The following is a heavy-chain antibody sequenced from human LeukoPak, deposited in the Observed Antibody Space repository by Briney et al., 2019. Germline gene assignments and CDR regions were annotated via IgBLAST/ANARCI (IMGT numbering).Heavy chain of an antibody. V-gene: IGHV3-23*01. CDR3: AKEYCSTITCYPNWFDP. Sequence: GGSLRLSCAASGFTFSSYAMSWVRQAPGKGLEWVSAISGSGGSTYYADSVKGRFTISRDNSKNTLYLQMNSLRAEDTAVYYCAKEYCSTITCYPNWFDPWGQGTLVTVSS. D-gene: IGHD2-2*01. J-gene: IGHJ5*02. CDR2: ISGSGGST. CDR1: GFTFSSYA.